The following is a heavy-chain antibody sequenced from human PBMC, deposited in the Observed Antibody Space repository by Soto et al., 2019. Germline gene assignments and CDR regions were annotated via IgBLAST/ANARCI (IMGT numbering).Heavy chain of an antibody. CDR3: AGLSDFWSGYPPYYGMDV. D-gene: IGHD3-3*01. CDR2: IYPGDSDT. J-gene: IGHJ6*02. Sequence: PGESLKISCKGSGYSFTNYWIGWVRQMPGKGLEWMGIIYPGDSDTRYSPSFQGQVTISADKSISTAYLQWSSLMASDTAMYFCAGLSDFWSGYPPYYGMDVWGQGTTVTVSS. CDR1: GYSFTNYW. V-gene: IGHV5-51*01.